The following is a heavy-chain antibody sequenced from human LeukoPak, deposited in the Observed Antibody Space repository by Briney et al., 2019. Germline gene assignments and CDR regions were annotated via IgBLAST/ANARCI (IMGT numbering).Heavy chain of an antibody. V-gene: IGHV1-69*04. CDR2: IIPILGIA. CDR1: GGTFSSYA. D-gene: IGHD3-16*01. CDR3: ARNIYDYVWGRIDY. J-gene: IGHJ4*02. Sequence: ASVKVSCKASGGTFSSYAISWVRQAPGQGLEWMGRIIPILGIANYAQKFQGRVTITADKSTSTAYMELSSLRSEDTAVYYCARNIYDYVWGRIDYWGQGTLVTVSS.